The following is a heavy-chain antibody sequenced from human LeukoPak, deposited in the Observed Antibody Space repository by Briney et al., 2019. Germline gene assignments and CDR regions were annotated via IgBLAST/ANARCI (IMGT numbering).Heavy chain of an antibody. V-gene: IGHV4-59*08. D-gene: IGHD2-2*01. Sequence: SETLSLTCTVSGGSISSNYWSWIRQPPGKGLEWIGYIYYSGSTNDNPSLNSRVTMSVDTSKNQFSLKLSSVTAADTAVYYCARHKGVPASGGAFDIWGQGTMVTVSS. CDR2: IYYSGST. J-gene: IGHJ3*02. CDR3: ARHKGVPASGGAFDI. CDR1: GGSISSNY.